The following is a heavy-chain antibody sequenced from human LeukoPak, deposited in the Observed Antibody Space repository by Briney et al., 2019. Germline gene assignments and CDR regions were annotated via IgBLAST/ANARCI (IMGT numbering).Heavy chain of an antibody. V-gene: IGHV5-51*01. CDR2: IYPADSDT. J-gene: IGHJ4*02. CDR1: GHNFTSYW. D-gene: IGHD1-26*01. Sequence: GESLKISCKVSGHNFTSYWIGWVRPMPGKGLEWMGIIYPADSDTRYSPSFQGQVTISADRSISTAYLQWSSLKTSDTAMYYCARHDIGRYQYWGQGTLVTVSS. CDR3: ARHDIGRYQY.